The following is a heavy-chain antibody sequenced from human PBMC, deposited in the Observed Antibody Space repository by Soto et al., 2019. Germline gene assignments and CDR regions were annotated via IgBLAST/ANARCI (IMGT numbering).Heavy chain of an antibody. J-gene: IGHJ4*02. CDR1: GFIVSVYY. CDR2: IYNDGST. CDR3: VRDSYTRY. D-gene: IGHD4-4*01. Sequence: PGGSLRLSCAASGFIVSVYYMSWVRQAPGKGLEWVSIIYNDGSTYYADSVKGRFTISRDDSKNTLYLQILSLRAEDTAVYYCVRDSYTRYWGQGTLVTVSS. V-gene: IGHV3-66*01.